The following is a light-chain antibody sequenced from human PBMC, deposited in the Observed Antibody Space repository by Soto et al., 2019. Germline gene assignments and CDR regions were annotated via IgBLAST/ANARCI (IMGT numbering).Light chain of an antibody. Sequence: DIQMTQSPSTLSASVGDRVTITCRASQSISSWLAWYQQKPGKAPKVLIYDASSLESGVPSRFSGRGSGTEFTLTISSLQPDAFATYYCQQYNSYPWTFGQGTKVEIK. CDR1: QSISSW. J-gene: IGKJ1*01. CDR2: DAS. CDR3: QQYNSYPWT. V-gene: IGKV1-5*01.